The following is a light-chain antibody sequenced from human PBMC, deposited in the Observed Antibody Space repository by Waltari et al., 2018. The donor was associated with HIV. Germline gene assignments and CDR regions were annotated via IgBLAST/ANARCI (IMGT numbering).Light chain of an antibody. J-gene: IGLJ2*01. V-gene: IGLV2-14*03. Sequence: QSALTQPASVSGSPGQSITISCAGTGAEIGAYNYVAWYQKLPDSVPKLIIYDVTSRPSRISDRFSASKSGNAASLTISGLQAEDEGDYYCSSYTTFNTVIFGGGTKLTVL. CDR3: SSYTTFNTVI. CDR1: GAEIGAYNY. CDR2: DVT.